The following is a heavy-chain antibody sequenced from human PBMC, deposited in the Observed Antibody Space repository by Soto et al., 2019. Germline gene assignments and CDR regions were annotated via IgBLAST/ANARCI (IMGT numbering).Heavy chain of an antibody. V-gene: IGHV3-48*02. D-gene: IGHD3-22*01. J-gene: IGHJ3*02. CDR3: ARGYDSSGYYWRIDAFDI. CDR1: GFTFSSYS. Sequence: HPGGSLRLSCAASGFTFSSYSMNWVRQAPGKGLEWVSYISSSSSTIYYADSVKGRFTISRDNAKNSLYLQMNSLRDEDTAAYYCARGYDSSGYYWRIDAFDIWGQGTMVTVSS. CDR2: ISSSSSTI.